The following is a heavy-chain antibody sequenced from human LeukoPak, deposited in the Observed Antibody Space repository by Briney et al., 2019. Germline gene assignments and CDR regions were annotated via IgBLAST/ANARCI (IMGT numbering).Heavy chain of an antibody. CDR1: GFTFSSYA. D-gene: IGHD2-15*01. CDR2: ISYDGSNK. CDR3: ARESGIGDRAAAIHNWFDP. V-gene: IGHV3-30-3*01. Sequence: GKPLRLSCAASGFTFSSYAMRCLRPAPGKGLEWVAVISYDGSNKYYAESVKGRFTISRDNSRHTLYRQMNSLRAEDTAVYYCARESGIGDRAAAIHNWFDPWGQGTLVTVSS. J-gene: IGHJ5*02.